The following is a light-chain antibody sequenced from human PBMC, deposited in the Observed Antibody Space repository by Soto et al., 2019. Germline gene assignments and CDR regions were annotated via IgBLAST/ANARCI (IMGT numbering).Light chain of an antibody. CDR1: QSISSW. V-gene: IGKV1-5*01. Sequence: DIQMTQSPSTLSASLGDRVTITCRASQSISSWLAWYQQKPGEAPKLLIYDASSLESGVPSRFSGSGSGTEFTLTISSLQPDDFATYYCQQYNSYWTFGQGTKVDIK. CDR2: DAS. CDR3: QQYNSYWT. J-gene: IGKJ1*01.